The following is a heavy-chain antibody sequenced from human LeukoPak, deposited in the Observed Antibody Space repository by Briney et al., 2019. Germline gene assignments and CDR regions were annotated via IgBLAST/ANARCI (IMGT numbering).Heavy chain of an antibody. D-gene: IGHD3-16*01. CDR2: INSDGSST. V-gene: IGHV3-74*01. CDR1: GFTFSSYW. CDR3: ARVRLGYYYYGMDV. Sequence: PGGSLRLSCAASGFTFSSYWMHWVRQAPGKGLVWVSRINSDGSSTSYADSVKGRFTISRDNAKNTLYLQLNSLRAEDTAMYYCARVRLGYYYYGMDVWGQGTTVTVSS. J-gene: IGHJ6*02.